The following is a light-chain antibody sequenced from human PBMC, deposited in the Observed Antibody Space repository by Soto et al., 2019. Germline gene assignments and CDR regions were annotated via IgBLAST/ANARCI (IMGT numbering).Light chain of an antibody. CDR3: QQYKNWPL. Sequence: EIVLTQSPATLSLSPGERATLSCRASQSVSSYLAWYQQKPGQAPRLLMYEASTRATGIPVRFSGSGFGTEFTLTISSLQSEDFAVYYCQQYKNWPLVGQGTRLEIK. CDR2: EAS. CDR1: QSVSSY. V-gene: IGKV3D-15*01. J-gene: IGKJ5*01.